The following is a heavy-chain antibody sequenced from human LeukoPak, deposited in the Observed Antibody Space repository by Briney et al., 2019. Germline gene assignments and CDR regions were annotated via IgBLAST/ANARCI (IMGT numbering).Heavy chain of an antibody. J-gene: IGHJ4*02. CDR2: IKQDGSEK. CDR3: ARDGLPLPDYGGNFLDY. Sequence: GGSLRLSCAASGFTFSSYWMSWVRQAPGKGLEWVANIKQDGSEKYYVDSVKGRFTISRDNAKNSLYLQMNSLRAEDAAVYYCARDGLPLPDYGGNFLDYWGQGTLVTVSS. D-gene: IGHD4-23*01. V-gene: IGHV3-7*01. CDR1: GFTFSSYW.